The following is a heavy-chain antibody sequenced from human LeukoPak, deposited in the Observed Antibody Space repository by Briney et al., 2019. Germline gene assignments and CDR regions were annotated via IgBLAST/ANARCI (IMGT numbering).Heavy chain of an antibody. CDR3: ARRGYWFDP. D-gene: IGHD3-10*01. Sequence: SETLSLTCTVSGGSISSSSYYWGWLRQPPGQGLEWIVIIYYSGSNNPNPSLQGRLTICVYTSQNQFSLKLSPVTTTDTAVYYCARRGYWFDPWGERALVTVSS. V-gene: IGHV4-39*01. J-gene: IGHJ5*02. CDR1: GGSISSSSYY. CDR2: IYYSGSN.